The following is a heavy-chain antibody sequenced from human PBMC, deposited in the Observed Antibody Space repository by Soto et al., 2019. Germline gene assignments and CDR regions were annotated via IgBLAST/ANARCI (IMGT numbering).Heavy chain of an antibody. Sequence: QLQLQESGPGLVKPSETLSLTCTVSGDSISSRTYSWGWVRQPPGKGLEWIGSFLYSGGTYYNPSLRSRVTISVDTSKKPFSLKPSPVTAADTAMFYCAKHESSVAVAGTGFDYWDHGILVTVSS. CDR2: FLYSGGT. CDR3: AKHESSVAVAGTGFDY. J-gene: IGHJ4*01. V-gene: IGHV4-39*01. CDR1: GDSISSRTYS. D-gene: IGHD6-19*01.